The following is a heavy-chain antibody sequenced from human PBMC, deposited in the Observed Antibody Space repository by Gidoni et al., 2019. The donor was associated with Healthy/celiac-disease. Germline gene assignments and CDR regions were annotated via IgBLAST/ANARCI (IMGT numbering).Heavy chain of an antibody. V-gene: IGHV3-15*01. CDR1: GFTFRNAW. D-gene: IGHD3-10*01. Sequence: EVQLVESGGGLVKPGGSLRLSCAASGFTFRNAWMSWVRQAPGKGLEWVGRIKSKTDGGTTDYAAPVKGRFTISRDDSKNTLYLQMNSLKTEDTAVYYCTTDYYGSGSYYHYYYYYGMDVWGQGTTVTVSS. J-gene: IGHJ6*02. CDR3: TTDYYGSGSYYHYYYYYGMDV. CDR2: IKSKTDGGTT.